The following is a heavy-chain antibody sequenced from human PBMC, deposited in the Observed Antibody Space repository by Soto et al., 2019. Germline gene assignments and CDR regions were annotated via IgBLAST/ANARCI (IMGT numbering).Heavy chain of an antibody. D-gene: IGHD1-1*01. CDR1: GCPFSGLA. CDR2: TSSDGSKK. V-gene: IGHV3-30-3*01. Sequence: SRRVSWSASGCPFSGLAIHWVRRTPGKGLEWGALTSSDGSKKFYADSVKGRLTISTDNSKNTLYLHMNNLRPEDTAIYHCASAGAEAGTPGTQGAHWFDTSDPVTVYAVSS. CDR3: ASAGAEAGTPGTQGAHWFDT. J-gene: IGHJ5*02.